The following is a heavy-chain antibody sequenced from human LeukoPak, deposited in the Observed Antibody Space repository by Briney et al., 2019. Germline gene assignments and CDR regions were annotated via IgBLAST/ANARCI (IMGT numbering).Heavy chain of an antibody. CDR3: ATWPGGWYGEDS. CDR1: GFTVSSNF. J-gene: IGHJ4*02. Sequence: PGGFLRLSCAASGFTVSSNFMGWVRQAPGKGLEWVSVIYGGGSTYYADSVKGRFTISRDTSKNTLHLQMNSLRAEDTAVYYCATWPGGWYGEDSWGQGTLVTVSS. V-gene: IGHV3-53*01. CDR2: IYGGGST. D-gene: IGHD6-19*01.